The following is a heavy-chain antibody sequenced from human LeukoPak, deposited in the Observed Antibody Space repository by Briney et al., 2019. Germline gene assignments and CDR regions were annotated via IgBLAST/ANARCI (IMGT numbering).Heavy chain of an antibody. J-gene: IGHJ6*02. V-gene: IGHV4-30-4*08. CDR1: GGSVTADNYF. CDR3: ARDRSTVDYYGLDV. CDR2: IYYTAGS. D-gene: IGHD4-11*01. Sequence: SETLSLTCTVSGGSVTADNYFWSWTRQPPGEGLEWIGYIYYTAGSYYNPSLKSRVTVSIDTSKNQFSLKLSSVTAADTAVYYCARDRSTVDYYGLDVWGQGTTVIVSS.